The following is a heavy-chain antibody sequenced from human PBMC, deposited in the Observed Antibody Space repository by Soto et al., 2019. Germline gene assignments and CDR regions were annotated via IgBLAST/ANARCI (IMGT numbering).Heavy chain of an antibody. D-gene: IGHD6-6*01. CDR2: ISGSGDYT. CDR1: GFTFSNYA. CDR3: AKTMGYSSSPLDY. J-gene: IGHJ4*02. Sequence: EVQLLESGGGLVQPGGSLRLSCAASGFTFSNYAMSWVRRAPGKGLEWVSAISGSGDYTYYADSVKGRFTISRDTSKNTLYLQMNSLRAEDTALYYCAKTMGYSSSPLDYWGQGALVTVSS. V-gene: IGHV3-23*01.